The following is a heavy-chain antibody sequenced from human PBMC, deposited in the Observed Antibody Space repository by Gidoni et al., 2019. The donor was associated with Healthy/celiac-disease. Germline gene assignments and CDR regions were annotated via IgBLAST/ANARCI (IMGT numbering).Heavy chain of an antibody. CDR3: ARSMKAPGRSPYFDY. V-gene: IGHV3-48*01. J-gene: IGHJ4*02. D-gene: IGHD3-22*01. Sequence: EVQLAVSGGGSVQPGGCLRLSWSASGFPFSSYSMNWVRQAPGKGLEWVSYISSSSSTINYADSVKGRFTISRDNAKNSLYLQMNSLGAEDTAVYYCARSMKAPGRSPYFDYWGQGTLVTVSS. CDR2: ISSSSSTI. CDR1: GFPFSSYS.